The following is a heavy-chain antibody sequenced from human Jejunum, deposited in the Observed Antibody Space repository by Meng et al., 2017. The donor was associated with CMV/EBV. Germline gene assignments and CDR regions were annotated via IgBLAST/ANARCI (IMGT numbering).Heavy chain of an antibody. V-gene: IGHV3-64*02. CDR1: HA. CDR2: IHGPGGST. D-gene: IGHD6-19*01. J-gene: IGHJ6*02. Sequence: HAFLLLRQSPGRGLESVSGIHGPGGSTWYADSVKGGFTVSRDNSKNMLYLQMGSLGAGDTAVYFCGISPYSSTGEDYFYFQKMDVWGQGTTVTVSS. CDR3: GISPYSSTGEDYFYFQKMDV.